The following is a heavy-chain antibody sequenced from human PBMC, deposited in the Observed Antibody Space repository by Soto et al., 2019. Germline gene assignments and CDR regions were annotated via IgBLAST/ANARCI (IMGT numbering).Heavy chain of an antibody. D-gene: IGHD3-9*01. Sequence: ASVKVSCKASGYTFTSYGISWVRQAPGQGLEWMGWMSAYNGNTNYAQKLQGRVTMTTDTSTSTAYMELRSLRSDDTAVYYCARDVGILTGYYKKARYPVDYWGQGTLVTVSS. J-gene: IGHJ4*02. CDR3: ARDVGILTGYYKKARYPVDY. CDR1: GYTFTSYG. V-gene: IGHV1-18*01. CDR2: MSAYNGNT.